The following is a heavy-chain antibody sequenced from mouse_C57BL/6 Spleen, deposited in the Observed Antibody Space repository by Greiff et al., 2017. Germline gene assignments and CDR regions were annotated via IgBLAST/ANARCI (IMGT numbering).Heavy chain of an antibody. D-gene: IGHD1-1*01. CDR1: GYTFTTYP. V-gene: IGHV1-47*01. CDR3: ARAVYYYGSSGYWYFDV. Sequence: QVQLQQSGAELVKPGASVKMSCKASGYTFTTYPIEWMNQNHGKSLEWIGNFHPYNDDTKYNEKFKGKATLTVEKSSSTVYLELSRLTSDDSAVYYCARAVYYYGSSGYWYFDVWGTGTTVTVSS. J-gene: IGHJ1*03. CDR2: FHPYNDDT.